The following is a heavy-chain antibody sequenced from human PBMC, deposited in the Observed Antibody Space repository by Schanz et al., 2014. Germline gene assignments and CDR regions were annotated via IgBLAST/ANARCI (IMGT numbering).Heavy chain of an antibody. J-gene: IGHJ6*03. CDR2: ITYSGGT. Sequence: QVQLQESGPGLVRPSETLSLTCTVSGGSISSYYWSWIRQSPGKGPEWIGYITYSGGTNQSASRKSRVTIAVDTAKNQFSLKVTSVPAADTAIYYGARVHSPSLERGSHYYIDVWGKGATVTVSS. CDR3: ARVHSPSLERGSHYYIDV. D-gene: IGHD5-12*01. CDR1: GGSISSYY. V-gene: IGHV4-59*01.